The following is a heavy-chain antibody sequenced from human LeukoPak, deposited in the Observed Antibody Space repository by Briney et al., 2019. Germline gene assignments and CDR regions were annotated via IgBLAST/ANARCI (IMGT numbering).Heavy chain of an antibody. D-gene: IGHD3-10*02. Sequence: GGSLRLSCAASGFTFSSYEMNWVRQAPGKGLEWVSYISSSGSTIYYADSVKGRCTISRDNGKNSLYLKMNSLRAEDTAVYYCAELGITMIGGVWGKGTTVTISS. J-gene: IGHJ6*04. CDR3: AELGITMIGGV. V-gene: IGHV3-48*03. CDR2: ISSSGSTI. CDR1: GFTFSSYE.